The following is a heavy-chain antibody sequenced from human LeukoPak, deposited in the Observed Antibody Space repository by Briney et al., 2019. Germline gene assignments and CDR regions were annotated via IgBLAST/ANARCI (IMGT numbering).Heavy chain of an antibody. CDR3: AKDVGKWESLHFFDY. J-gene: IGHJ4*02. V-gene: IGHV3-23*01. CDR1: GFALSTNA. CDR2: ISGSGAST. Sequence: GGSLRLSCLTSGFALSTNAMSWVRQAPGKGLEWISGISGSGASTYYADSEKGRFTISRDDSRNTLYLQMNSLRGDDTAVYYCAKDVGKWESLHFFDYWGQGTLVTVSS. D-gene: IGHD1-26*01.